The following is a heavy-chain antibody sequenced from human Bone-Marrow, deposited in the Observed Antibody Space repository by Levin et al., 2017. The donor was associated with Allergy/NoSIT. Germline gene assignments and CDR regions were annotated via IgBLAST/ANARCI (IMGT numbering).Heavy chain of an antibody. D-gene: IGHD3-3*01. CDR3: AKGDFWSGLYYSLDV. V-gene: IGHV3-9*01. J-gene: IGHJ6*02. CDR1: GFNFQDYA. CDR2: ISWSSDSL. Sequence: GGSLRLSCEASGFNFQDYAMHWVRQGPGKGLEWVSGISWSSDSLDYADSVKGRFTISRDNAKNSLYLQMNSLTVEDTALYFCAKGDFWSGLYYSLDVWGQGTTVTVSS.